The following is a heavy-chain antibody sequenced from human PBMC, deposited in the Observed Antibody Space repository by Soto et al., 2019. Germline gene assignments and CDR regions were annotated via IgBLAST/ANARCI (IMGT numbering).Heavy chain of an antibody. D-gene: IGHD2-15*01. CDR2: IIPIFGTA. Sequence: QVQLVQSGAEVKKPGSSVKVSCKASGGTFSSYAISWVRQAPGQGLEWMGGIIPIFGTANYAQKFQGRVTITADESTSTAYRELSSLRSEDTAVYYCARNAVRYCSGGSCYSTLDDWGQGTLVTVSS. CDR3: ARNAVRYCSGGSCYSTLDD. CDR1: GGTFSSYA. J-gene: IGHJ4*02. V-gene: IGHV1-69*12.